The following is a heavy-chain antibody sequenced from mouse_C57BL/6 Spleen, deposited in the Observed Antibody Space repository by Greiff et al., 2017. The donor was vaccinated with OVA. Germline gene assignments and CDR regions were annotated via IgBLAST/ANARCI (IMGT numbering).Heavy chain of an antibody. V-gene: IGHV10-1*01. D-gene: IGHD2-4*01. CDR3: VRRYDYDEGLAMDY. CDR1: GFSFNTYA. CDR2: IRSKSNNYAT. J-gene: IGHJ4*01. Sequence: EVKLMESGGGLVQPKGSLKLSCAASGFSFNTYAMNWVRQAPGKGLEWVARIRSKSNNYATYYADSVKDRFTISRDDSESMLYLQMNNLKTEDTAMYYCVRRYDYDEGLAMDYWGQGTSVTVSS.